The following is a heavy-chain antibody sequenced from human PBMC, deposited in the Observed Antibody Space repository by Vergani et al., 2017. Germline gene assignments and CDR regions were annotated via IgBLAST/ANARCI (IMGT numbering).Heavy chain of an antibody. Sequence: QVQLVQSGAEVKKPGASVKVSCKASGYTFTGYYMHWVRQAPGQGLEWMGWINPNSGGTNYAQKFQGRVTMTRDTSISTAYMWLSRVRADDTAVYYCARGGQAVAGNWLSEYWYFDLWGRGTLVTVSS. J-gene: IGHJ2*01. V-gene: IGHV1-2*02. CDR3: ARGGQAVAGNWLSEYWYFDL. CDR2: INPNSGGT. CDR1: GYTFTGYY. D-gene: IGHD6-19*01.